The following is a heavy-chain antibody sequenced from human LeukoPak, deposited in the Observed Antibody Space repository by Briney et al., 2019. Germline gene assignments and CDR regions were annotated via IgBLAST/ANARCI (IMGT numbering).Heavy chain of an antibody. CDR2: IKLDGSNK. CDR3: AKDPGYSSGYTFDY. J-gene: IGHJ4*02. D-gene: IGHD6-19*01. V-gene: IGHV3-30*18. CDR1: GFTFSSYG. Sequence: GGSLRLSCAASGFTFSSYGMRWVRQAPGKGLEWVADIKLDGSNKYYADSVKGRFTISRDNSKNTLYLQMNCLRAEDTAVYYCAKDPGYSSGYTFDYWGQGTLVTVSS.